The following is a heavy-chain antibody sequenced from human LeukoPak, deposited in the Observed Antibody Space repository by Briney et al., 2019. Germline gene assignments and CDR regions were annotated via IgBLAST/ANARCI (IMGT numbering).Heavy chain of an antibody. Sequence: SETLSLTCSVSGFSISADFYLGWIRQSPGQGLEWIGSVLHSGSSHYNPSLKSRVTMAIDTSKNQVSLNLRSVTAADSAIYYCARDFFKYGSGSFHDYWGQGILVTVSS. V-gene: IGHV4-38-2*02. CDR1: GFSISADFY. J-gene: IGHJ4*02. CDR3: ARDFFKYGSGSFHDY. CDR2: VLHSGSS. D-gene: IGHD3-10*01.